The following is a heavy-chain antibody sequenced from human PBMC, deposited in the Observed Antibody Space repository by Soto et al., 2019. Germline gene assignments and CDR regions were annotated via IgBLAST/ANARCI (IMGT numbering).Heavy chain of an antibody. CDR1: SGSISSSNW. V-gene: IGHV4-4*02. Sequence: QVQLQESGPGLVKPSGTLSLTCAVSSGSISSSNWWSWVRQPPGKGLEWIGEIYHSGSTNYNPSLNRRVTISVDKSKNQFSLKLSSVTAADTAVYYCARLPSYYYYYMDVWGKGTTVTVSS. J-gene: IGHJ6*03. CDR2: IYHSGST. CDR3: ARLPSYYYYYMDV.